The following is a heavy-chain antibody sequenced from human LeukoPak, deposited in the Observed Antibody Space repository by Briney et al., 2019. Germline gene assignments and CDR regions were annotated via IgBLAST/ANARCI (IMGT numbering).Heavy chain of an antibody. Sequence: SKTLSLTCAVYGGSFSGYYWSWIRQPPGKGLEWIGEINHSGSTNYNRSLKSRVTISVDTSKNQFSLKLSSVTAADTAVYYCARGRITGHNYYYYMDVWGKGTTVTVSS. CDR1: GGSFSGYY. D-gene: IGHD1-20*01. V-gene: IGHV4-34*01. CDR3: ARGRITGHNYYYYMDV. CDR2: INHSGST. J-gene: IGHJ6*03.